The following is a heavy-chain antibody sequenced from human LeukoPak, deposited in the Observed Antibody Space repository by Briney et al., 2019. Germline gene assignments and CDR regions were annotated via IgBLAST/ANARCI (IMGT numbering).Heavy chain of an antibody. CDR3: ATYSTRNAREFQS. CDR2: IWYDGSKK. J-gene: IGHJ1*01. V-gene: IGHV3-30*02. CDR1: GFTFSTFG. D-gene: IGHD4-11*01. Sequence: GGSLRLSCAASGFTFSTFGMHWVRQAPGKGPEWVAVIWYDGSKKYYIDFAEGRFTISRDNSRNTLYLQMNSLRAEDTAVYYCATYSTRNAREFQSWGQGTLVTVSS.